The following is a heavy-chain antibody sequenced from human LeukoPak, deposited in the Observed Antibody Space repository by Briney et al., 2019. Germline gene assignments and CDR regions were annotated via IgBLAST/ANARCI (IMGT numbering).Heavy chain of an antibody. J-gene: IGHJ6*02. Sequence: PSETLSLTCTVSGGSISSSSYYWGWIRQPPGKGLEWIGSIYCSGSTYYNPSLKSRVTISVDTSKNQFSLKLSSVTAADTAVYYCARAHSSSWYPYYYYGMDVWGQGTTVTVSS. CDR1: GGSISSSSYY. D-gene: IGHD6-13*01. CDR3: ARAHSSSWYPYYYYGMDV. V-gene: IGHV4-39*01. CDR2: IYCSGST.